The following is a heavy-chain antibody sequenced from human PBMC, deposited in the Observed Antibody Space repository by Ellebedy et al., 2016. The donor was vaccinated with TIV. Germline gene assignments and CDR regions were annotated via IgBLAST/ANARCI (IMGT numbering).Heavy chain of an antibody. D-gene: IGHD2-15*01. V-gene: IGHV3-23*01. J-gene: IGHJ4*02. CDR1: GFTFSNYA. CDR2: VSGSGDRT. CDR3: AKGGTGGGSCYSYCDY. Sequence: PGGSLRLSCVASGFTFSNYAMTWVRRAPGRGLEWVSVVSGSGDRTYYADSVKGRFTISRDNSENTLYLQMNSLRADDTAVYYCAKGGTGGGSCYSYCDYWGQGTLVTVSS.